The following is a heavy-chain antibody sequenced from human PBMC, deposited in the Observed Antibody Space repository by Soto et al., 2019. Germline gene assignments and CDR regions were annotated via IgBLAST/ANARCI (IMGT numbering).Heavy chain of an antibody. J-gene: IGHJ4*02. V-gene: IGHV4-59*01. Sequence: SETLSLTCTVSGGSISSYYWSWIRQPPGKGLEWIGYIYYSGSTNYNPSLKSRVTISVDTSKNQFSLKLSSVTAADTAVYYCAITLRFDYYDSSGYYHPQYFDYWGQGTLVTVSS. D-gene: IGHD3-22*01. CDR3: AITLRFDYYDSSGYYHPQYFDY. CDR2: IYYSGST. CDR1: GGSISSYY.